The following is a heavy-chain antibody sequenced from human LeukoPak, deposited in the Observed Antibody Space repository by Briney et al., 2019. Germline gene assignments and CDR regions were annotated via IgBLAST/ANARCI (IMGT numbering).Heavy chain of an antibody. CDR3: ARGIGYNSY. D-gene: IGHD5-24*01. CDR1: GGSVSSGSYY. V-gene: IGHV4-61*01. J-gene: IGHJ4*02. Sequence: LETLSLTCTVSGGSVSSGSYYWSWIRQPPGKGLEWIGYIYYSGSTNYNPSLKSRVSISVDTSKNQFSLKLSSVTAADTAVYYCARGIGYNSYWGQGTLVTVSS. CDR2: IYYSGST.